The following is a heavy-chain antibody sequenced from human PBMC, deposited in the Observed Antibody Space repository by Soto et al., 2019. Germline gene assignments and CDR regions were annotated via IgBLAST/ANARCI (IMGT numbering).Heavy chain of an antibody. CDR3: AREDDGGDTLDV. CDR2: IHHSGSI. J-gene: IGHJ6*02. CDR1: GGSISSDDYH. D-gene: IGHD2-21*02. Sequence: VQLQQSGPGLVKPSQTLSLTCTVSGGSISSDDYHWTWIRQSPERGLEWIGYIHHSGSILYNPYLKSRVTITVDTSKNQFSLHRSSVTAADTAVYFCAREDDGGDTLDVWGQGTTVTVSS. V-gene: IGHV4-30-4*08.